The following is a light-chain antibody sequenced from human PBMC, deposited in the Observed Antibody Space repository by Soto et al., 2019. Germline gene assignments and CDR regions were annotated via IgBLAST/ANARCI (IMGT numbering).Light chain of an antibody. CDR2: DAS. V-gene: IGKV3-20*01. Sequence: EIVLTQSPATLSLSPGERATLSCRASQSVSSYLAWYQQKPGQAPRLLIYDASNRATGIPDRFTGGGAGTGFTLTISRLEPEDSAVYYCQQYGSSPTFGGGTKV. CDR3: QQYGSSPT. CDR1: QSVSSY. J-gene: IGKJ4*01.